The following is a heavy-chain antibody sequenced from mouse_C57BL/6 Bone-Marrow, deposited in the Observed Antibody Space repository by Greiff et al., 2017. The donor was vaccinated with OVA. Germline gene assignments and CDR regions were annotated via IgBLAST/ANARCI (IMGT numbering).Heavy chain of an antibody. V-gene: IGHV1-81*01. J-gene: IGHJ3*01. CDR1: GYTFTSYG. CDR3: APYDYDPSFAY. D-gene: IGHD2-4*01. CDR2: IYPRSGNT. Sequence: VQLQQSGAELARPGASVKLSCKASGYTFTSYGISWVKQRTGQGLEWIGEIYPRSGNTYYNEKFKGKATLTADKSSSTAYMELRSLTSEDSAVYFCAPYDYDPSFAYWGQGTLVTVSA.